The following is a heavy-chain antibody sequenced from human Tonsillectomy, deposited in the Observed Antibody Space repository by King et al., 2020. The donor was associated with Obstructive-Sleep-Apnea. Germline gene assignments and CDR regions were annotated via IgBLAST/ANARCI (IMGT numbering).Heavy chain of an antibody. CDR3: AKDRPGASWDY. CDR2: ISGSGYST. J-gene: IGHJ4*02. CDR1: GFTFSSYA. Sequence: VQLVESGGGLVKPGGSLRLSCAASGFTFSSYAMSWVRQAPGKGLEWFSAISGSGYSTYNADSVKGRFTISRDNSKNTLYLQMNSLRVDDTAVYYCAKDRPGASWDYWGQGTRVTVSS. D-gene: IGHD7-27*01. V-gene: IGHV3-23*04.